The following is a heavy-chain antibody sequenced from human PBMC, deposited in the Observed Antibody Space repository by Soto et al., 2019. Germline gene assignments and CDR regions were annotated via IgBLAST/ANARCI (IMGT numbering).Heavy chain of an antibody. CDR1: GFTFSSYS. CDR2: ISSSSSTI. J-gene: IGHJ4*02. V-gene: IGHV3-48*01. D-gene: IGHD2-2*03. CDR3: ARDGYCSSTSCYSEPFDY. Sequence: GGSLRLSCAASGFTFSSYSMNWVRQAPGKGLEWVSYISSSSSTIYYADSVKGRFTISRDNAKNSLYLQMNSLRAEDTAVYYCARDGYCSSTSCYSEPFDYWGQGTLVTVSS.